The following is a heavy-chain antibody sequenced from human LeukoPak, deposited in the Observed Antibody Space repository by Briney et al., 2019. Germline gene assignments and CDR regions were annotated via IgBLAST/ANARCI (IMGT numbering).Heavy chain of an antibody. Sequence: GGSLRLSCAASGFTFSSYAMSWVRQAPRKGLEWVSAISGSGGSTYYADSVKGRFTISRDNSKNTLYLQMNSLRAEDTAVYYCAKDLAGSGYYQEYDYWGQGTLVTVSS. V-gene: IGHV3-23*01. D-gene: IGHD3-22*01. CDR1: GFTFSSYA. J-gene: IGHJ4*02. CDR3: AKDLAGSGYYQEYDY. CDR2: ISGSGGST.